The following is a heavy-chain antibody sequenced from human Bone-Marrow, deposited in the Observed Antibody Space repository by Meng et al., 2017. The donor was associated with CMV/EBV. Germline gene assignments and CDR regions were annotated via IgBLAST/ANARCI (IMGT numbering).Heavy chain of an antibody. CDR2: INHSGST. J-gene: IGHJ6*02. Sequence: SETLSLTCAVYGGSFSGYYWTWIRQPPGKGLEWIGEINHSGSTNYNSSLESRVTISVDTSKNQFSLKVSSVTAADTAVYYCARRIVVVPAATPLYYYYGMDVWGQGTTVTLSS. V-gene: IGHV4-34*01. CDR1: GGSFSGYY. D-gene: IGHD2-2*01. CDR3: ARRIVVVPAATPLYYYYGMDV.